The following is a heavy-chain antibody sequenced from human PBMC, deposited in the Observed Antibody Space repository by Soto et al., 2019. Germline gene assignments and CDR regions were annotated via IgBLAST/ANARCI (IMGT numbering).Heavy chain of an antibody. CDR1: GGTFSSYA. D-gene: IGHD3-10*01. V-gene: IGHV1-69*01. Sequence: QVPLVQSGAEVKKPGSPVTVSCKASGGTFSSYAIHWVRQAPGQGLEWMGGIIPMYGPAKNAQRFQGRVTITADESTTTVYMELTSLTSQDTAVYYCARVTSMVRGVIDNWFDPWGHGTLVTVSS. CDR2: IIPMYGPA. J-gene: IGHJ5*02. CDR3: ARVTSMVRGVIDNWFDP.